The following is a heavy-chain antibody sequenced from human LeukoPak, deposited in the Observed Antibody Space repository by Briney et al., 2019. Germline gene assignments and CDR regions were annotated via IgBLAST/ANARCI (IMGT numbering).Heavy chain of an antibody. J-gene: IGHJ4*02. CDR3: ARGSDYGDYGDY. Sequence: PGGSLRLSCAASGFTFSSNYMSWVRQAPGKGLEWVSVIYSGGSTYYADSVKGRFTISRDNSKNTLYLQMNSLRAEDTAVYYCARGSDYGDYGDYWGQGTLVTVSS. CDR1: GFTFSSNY. CDR2: IYSGGST. V-gene: IGHV3-53*01. D-gene: IGHD4-17*01.